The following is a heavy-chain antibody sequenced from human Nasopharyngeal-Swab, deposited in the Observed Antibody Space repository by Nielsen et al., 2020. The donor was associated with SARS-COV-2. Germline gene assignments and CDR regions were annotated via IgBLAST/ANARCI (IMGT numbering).Heavy chain of an antibody. Sequence: SVKVSCKASGYTFTSYAMHWVRQAPGQRLEWMGWINAGNGNTKYSQKFQGRVTITRDTSASTAYMELSSLRSEDTAVYYCARGGYCSSTSCASYYYYMDVWGKGTTVTVSS. CDR1: GYTFTSYA. V-gene: IGHV1-3*01. J-gene: IGHJ6*03. CDR2: INAGNGNT. D-gene: IGHD2-2*01. CDR3: ARGGYCSSTSCASYYYYMDV.